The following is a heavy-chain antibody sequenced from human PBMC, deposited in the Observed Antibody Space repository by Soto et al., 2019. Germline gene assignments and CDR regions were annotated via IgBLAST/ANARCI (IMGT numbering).Heavy chain of an antibody. V-gene: IGHV4-61*01. D-gene: IGHD6-19*01. Sequence: SETLSLTCTVSGASVSTGSYYWSWIRQPPGKGLEWIGYIYSTGSTNYNPSLKSRVTISVDTSKNQFSLKLSSVTAADTAVYYCAIAVAAPYYFDYWGQGTLVTVSS. CDR3: AIAVAAPYYFDY. J-gene: IGHJ4*02. CDR2: IYSTGST. CDR1: GASVSTGSYY.